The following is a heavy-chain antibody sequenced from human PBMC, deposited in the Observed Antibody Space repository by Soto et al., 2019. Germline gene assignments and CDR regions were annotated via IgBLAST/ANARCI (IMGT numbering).Heavy chain of an antibody. CDR1: GGSFSGYY. CDR2: INHSGST. D-gene: IGHD3-16*02. V-gene: IGHV4-34*01. J-gene: IGHJ4*02. CDR3: ARGPDYIWGSYRWRYFDY. Sequence: QVQLQQWGAGLLKPSETLSLTCAVYGGSFSGYYWSWIRQPPGKGLEWIGEINHSGSTNYNPSLNSRVTISVDTSKNQFSLKLSSVTAADTAVYYCARGPDYIWGSYRWRYFDYWGQGTLVTVSS.